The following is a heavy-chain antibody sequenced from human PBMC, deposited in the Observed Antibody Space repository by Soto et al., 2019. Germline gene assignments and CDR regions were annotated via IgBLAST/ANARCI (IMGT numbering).Heavy chain of an antibody. V-gene: IGHV1-18*04. CDR2: VSGNNGAS. CDR3: VRDQKYFRVNGNWFDS. Sequence: QIQLVQSGPEVKQPGASVRVTCKASGYTSADFGISWVRQAPGQGLEWMGWVSGNNGASNPAPKVQGRITMTLDTSTGVSYMALRSLRSDDTAIYYCVRDQKYFRVNGNWFDSWGQGTLVSVSS. CDR1: GYTSADFG. J-gene: IGHJ5*01. D-gene: IGHD2-2*01.